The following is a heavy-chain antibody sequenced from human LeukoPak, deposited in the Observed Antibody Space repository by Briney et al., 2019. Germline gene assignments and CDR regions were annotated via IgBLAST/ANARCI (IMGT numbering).Heavy chain of an antibody. D-gene: IGHD2-2*01. CDR3: ARDSASCRGCAFDI. CDR1: EFTFTNFW. Sequence: PGGSLRLSCAASEFTFTNFWMSWVRQAPGKGLEWVANTNRDGSEKYYVDSVKGRVTISRDNAMNFLYLQLNSLRVDDTAVYYCARDSASCRGCAFDIWSQGTVVTVSS. J-gene: IGHJ3*02. CDR2: TNRDGSEK. V-gene: IGHV3-7*01.